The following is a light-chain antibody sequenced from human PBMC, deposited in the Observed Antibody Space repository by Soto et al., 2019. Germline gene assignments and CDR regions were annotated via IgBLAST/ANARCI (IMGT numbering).Light chain of an antibody. Sequence: EIVMTQSPATLSVSPGERATLSCRASQSVSSNLAWYQQKPGQAPRRLIYVASTRATGIPARFSGSGSGTEFDLTISSLQSEDFAVYYCQQYNTWPYTFGQGTKLEIK. V-gene: IGKV3-15*01. CDR1: QSVSSN. CDR2: VAS. J-gene: IGKJ2*01. CDR3: QQYNTWPYT.